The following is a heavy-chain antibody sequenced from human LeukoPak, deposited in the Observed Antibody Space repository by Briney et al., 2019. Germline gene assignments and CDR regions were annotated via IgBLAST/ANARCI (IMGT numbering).Heavy chain of an antibody. Sequence: GGSLRLSCAASGFTFSSYWMSWVRQAPGKGLEWVANIKQDGSEKYYVDSVKGRFTISRDNAKNSLYLQMNSLRAEDTAVYYCAKDRPNYYGSNGHYYRRDGDYWGQGTLVTVSS. V-gene: IGHV3-7*01. CDR1: GFTFSSYW. D-gene: IGHD3-22*01. J-gene: IGHJ4*02. CDR2: IKQDGSEK. CDR3: AKDRPNYYGSNGHYYRRDGDY.